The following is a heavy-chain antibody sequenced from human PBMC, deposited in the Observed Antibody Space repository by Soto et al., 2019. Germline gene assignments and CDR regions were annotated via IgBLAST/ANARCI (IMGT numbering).Heavy chain of an antibody. V-gene: IGHV4-59*01. Sequence: PSETLSLTCTVSGGSISSYYWSWIRQPPGKGLEWIGYIYYSGSTNYNPSLKSRVTISVDTSKNQFSLKLSSVTAADTAVYYCAGVEVVPAAPGYYYYGMDVWGQGTTVTVSS. D-gene: IGHD2-2*01. CDR3: AGVEVVPAAPGYYYYGMDV. CDR2: IYYSGST. J-gene: IGHJ6*02. CDR1: GGSISSYY.